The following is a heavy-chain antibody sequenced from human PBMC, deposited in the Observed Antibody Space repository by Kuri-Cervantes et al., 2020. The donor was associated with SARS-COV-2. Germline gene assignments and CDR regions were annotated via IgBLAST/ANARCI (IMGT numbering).Heavy chain of an antibody. CDR3: ARETSRTSGTGYYFDY. J-gene: IGHJ4*02. Sequence: TVKVSCRTSGGSFSSYAISRVRQAPGEGLEWRGRIIPIVGVPNYAQNFQGRVTITADTSTSTAYVELSSLRSEDTAVYHCARETSRTSGTGYYFDYWGQGTLVTVSS. CDR2: IIPIVGVP. V-gene: IGHV1-69*04. D-gene: IGHD6-19*01. CDR1: GGSFSSYA.